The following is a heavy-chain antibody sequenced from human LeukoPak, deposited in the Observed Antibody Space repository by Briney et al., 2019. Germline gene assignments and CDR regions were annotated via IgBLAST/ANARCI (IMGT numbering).Heavy chain of an antibody. CDR2: SNGYNGTK. J-gene: IGHJ4*02. D-gene: IGHD2-2*01. CDR1: GRTFNRFC. CDR3: ARDRDIVAVRRPRLDY. V-gene: IGHV1-18*01. Sequence: APVTVTCKASGRTFNRFCCSWMRQLPGQGLEWVGGSNGYNGTKNYPHNFQGRVTKTTDTNSRTALMERWRLTSDAAAKYFVARDRDIVAVRRPRLDYWGQGTLVIVSS.